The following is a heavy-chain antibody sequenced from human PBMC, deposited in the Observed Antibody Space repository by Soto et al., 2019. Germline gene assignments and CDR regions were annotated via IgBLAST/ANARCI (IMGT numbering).Heavy chain of an antibody. CDR3: ARYCSGGSCYKYWFDP. J-gene: IGHJ5*02. CDR2: INHSGST. V-gene: IGHV4-34*01. Sequence: PSETLSLTCAVYGGSFSGYYWSWIRQPPGKGLEWIGEINHSGSTNYNPSLKSRVTISVDTSKNQFSLKLSSVTAADTAVYYCARYCSGGSCYKYWFDPWGQGTLVTVS. CDR1: GGSFSGYY. D-gene: IGHD2-15*01.